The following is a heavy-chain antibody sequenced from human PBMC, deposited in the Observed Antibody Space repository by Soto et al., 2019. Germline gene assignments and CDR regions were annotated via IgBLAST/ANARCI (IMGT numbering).Heavy chain of an antibody. CDR1: GGSISSSNW. CDR2: IYHSGNT. J-gene: IGHJ4*02. V-gene: IGHV4-4*02. D-gene: IGHD3-10*01. Sequence: QVQLQESGPGLVKPSGTLSLTCAVSGGSISSSNWWSWVXXXXXKGLEWIGEIYHSGNTNYNPSLKSRVTMAVDKSRNQFSLKLSSVTAADTAVYYCARRWGEGRVDYWGQGTLVTVSS. CDR3: ARRWGEGRVDY.